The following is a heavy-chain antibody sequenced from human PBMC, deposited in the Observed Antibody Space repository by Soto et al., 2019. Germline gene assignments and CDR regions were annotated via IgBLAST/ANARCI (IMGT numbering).Heavy chain of an antibody. J-gene: IGHJ6*02. CDR2: ISYDGSRK. Sequence: QVHLVESGGGVVQPGSSLRLSCAASEFTFRIFAMHWLRQSPGKGLEWVAVISYDGSRKADSVKGRFTVSRDNSWNTLYLQMNSLRAEDTAIYYCARGDREDIEEVVGVRPGEYSMDVWGQGTTVTVPS. D-gene: IGHD1-26*01. CDR3: ARGDREDIEEVVGVRPGEYSMDV. CDR1: EFTFRIFA. V-gene: IGHV3-30-3*01.